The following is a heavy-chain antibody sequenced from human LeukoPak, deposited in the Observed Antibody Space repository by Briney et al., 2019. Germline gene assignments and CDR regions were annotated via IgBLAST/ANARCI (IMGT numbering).Heavy chain of an antibody. J-gene: IGHJ2*01. CDR3: ARQLYYDSSGYYWYFDL. CDR1: GGSIGSYY. V-gene: IGHV4-39*01. Sequence: SETLSLSCTVSGGSIGSYYWGWIRQPPGKGLEWIGSMYYSGSTYYNPSLKSRVTISVDTSKNQFSLKLGSVTAADTAVYYCARQLYYDSSGYYWYFDLWGRGTLVTVSS. D-gene: IGHD3-22*01. CDR2: MYYSGST.